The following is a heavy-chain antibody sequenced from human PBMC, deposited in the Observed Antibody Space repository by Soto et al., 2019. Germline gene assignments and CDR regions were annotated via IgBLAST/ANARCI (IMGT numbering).Heavy chain of an antibody. CDR3: ARAGGYDFWSGYQDY. D-gene: IGHD3-3*01. CDR1: GGSISSYY. J-gene: IGHJ4*02. Sequence: SETLSLTCXVSGGSISSYYWSWIRQPPGKGLEWIGYIYYSGSTNYNPSLKSRVTISVDTSKNQFSLKLSSVTAADTAVYYCARAGGYDFWSGYQDYWGQGTLVTVSS. CDR2: IYYSGST. V-gene: IGHV4-59*01.